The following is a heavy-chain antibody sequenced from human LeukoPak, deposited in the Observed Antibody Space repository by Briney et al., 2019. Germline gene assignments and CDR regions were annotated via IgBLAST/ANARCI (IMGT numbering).Heavy chain of an antibody. J-gene: IGHJ4*02. V-gene: IGHV3-21*01. CDR1: GFTFSSYS. Sequence: GGSLRLSCAASGFTFSSYSMNWVRQAPGKGLEWVSSISSSSSYIYYADSVKGRFTISRDNAKNSLYLQMNSLRAEDTAVYYCARGNGYGAVAGTFDYWGQGTLVTVSS. CDR3: ARGNGYGAVAGTFDY. CDR2: ISSSSSYI. D-gene: IGHD6-19*01.